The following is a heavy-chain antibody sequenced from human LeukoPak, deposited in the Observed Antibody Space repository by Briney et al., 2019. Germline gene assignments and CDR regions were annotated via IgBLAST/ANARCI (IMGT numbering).Heavy chain of an antibody. CDR2: IYHSGST. Sequence: SQTLSLTCGVSGASVYSGGYSWSWIRQPPGKGLEWIAYIYHSGSTYYNPSLKSRVTMSVDRSKNQFSLKVTSVTAADTAVYYCASDYDPLTGHAFDIWGQGTMVTVSS. V-gene: IGHV4-30-2*01. J-gene: IGHJ3*02. CDR3: ASDYDPLTGHAFDI. D-gene: IGHD3-9*01. CDR1: GASVYSGGYS.